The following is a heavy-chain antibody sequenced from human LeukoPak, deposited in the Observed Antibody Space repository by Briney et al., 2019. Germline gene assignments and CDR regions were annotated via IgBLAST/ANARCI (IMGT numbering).Heavy chain of an antibody. CDR3: ASRGSGWYEDEYYFDY. Sequence: GGSLRLSCAASGFTFSSYAMHWVRQAPGKGLEWVAVISYDGSNKYYADSVKGRFTISRDNSKNTLYLQMNSLRAEDTAVYYCASRGSGWYEDEYYFDYWGQGTLVTVSS. V-gene: IGHV3-30-3*01. D-gene: IGHD6-13*01. J-gene: IGHJ4*02. CDR2: ISYDGSNK. CDR1: GFTFSSYA.